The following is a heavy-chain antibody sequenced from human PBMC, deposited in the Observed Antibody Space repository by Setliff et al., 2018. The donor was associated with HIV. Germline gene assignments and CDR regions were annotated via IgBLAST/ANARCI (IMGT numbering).Heavy chain of an antibody. Sequence: ASVKVSCKASGYSFSSYGISWVRQAPGQGLEWMGWISAYNGNTKYTQKFQGRVTMTTDTSTSTAYMELRSLRSDDTAVYYCARDEKRAAGGSMYYFDYWGQGTLVTVSS. D-gene: IGHD5-12*01. CDR2: ISAYNGNT. J-gene: IGHJ4*02. CDR3: ARDEKRAAGGSMYYFDY. V-gene: IGHV1-18*01. CDR1: GYSFSSYG.